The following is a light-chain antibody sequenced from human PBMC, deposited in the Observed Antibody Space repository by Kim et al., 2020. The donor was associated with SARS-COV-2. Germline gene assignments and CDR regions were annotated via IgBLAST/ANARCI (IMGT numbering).Light chain of an antibody. CDR2: GAS. CDR1: QTVSSSY. J-gene: IGKJ2*01. Sequence: EIMLTQSPGTLSLSPGERATLSCRASQTVSSSYLGWYQQKPGQAPRLLFYGASNRATGIPDRFSGSGSGTDFTLTISRLEPEDFAVYYCQQCGGSTYTFGQGTKLEI. V-gene: IGKV3-20*01. CDR3: QQCGGSTYT.